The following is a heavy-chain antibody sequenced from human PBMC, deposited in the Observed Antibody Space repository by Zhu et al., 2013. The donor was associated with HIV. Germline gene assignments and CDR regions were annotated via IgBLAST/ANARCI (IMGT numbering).Heavy chain of an antibody. V-gene: IGHV1-69*06. CDR3: ARRYGLDV. CDR2: IIPIFGTA. J-gene: IGHJ6*02. CDR1: GYIFTNYG. Sequence: QVQLVQSGAEVKKPGASVKVSCKASGYIFTNYGITWVRQAPGQGLEWMGGIIPIFGTANYAQKFQGRVTINADKSTSAAYMELSSLRSEDTAVYYCARRYGLDVWGQGTTVIVSS.